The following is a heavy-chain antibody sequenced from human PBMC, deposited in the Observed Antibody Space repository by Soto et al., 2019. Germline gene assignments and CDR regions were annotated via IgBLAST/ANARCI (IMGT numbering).Heavy chain of an antibody. V-gene: IGHV1-2*02. CDR2: INPNSGGT. D-gene: IGHD5-12*01. CDR3: ARDNIVATITSGFDY. J-gene: IGHJ4*02. CDR1: GYTFTGYY. Sequence: ASVKVSCKASGYTFTGYYMHWVRQAPGQGLEWMGWINPNSGGTNYAQKFQGRVTMTRDTSISTAYMELSRLRSDDPAVYYCARDNIVATITSGFDYWGQGTLVTVSS.